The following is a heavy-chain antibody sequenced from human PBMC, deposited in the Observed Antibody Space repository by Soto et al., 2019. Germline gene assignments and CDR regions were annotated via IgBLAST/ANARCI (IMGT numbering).Heavy chain of an antibody. CDR1: NGSISGFY. CDR2: IHYSGRT. CDR3: VRVGVGIGNHFDS. V-gene: IGHV4-59*12. J-gene: IGHJ4*02. D-gene: IGHD1-26*01. Sequence: QVQLQESGPGLVKPSETLSLTCSVSNGSISGFYWTWIRQPPGKILEWIGYIHYSGRTDYNPSLTSRATMSLDTSKNQFSLNLKSITAADTAVYYCVRVGVGIGNHFDSWGRGTLVTVSS.